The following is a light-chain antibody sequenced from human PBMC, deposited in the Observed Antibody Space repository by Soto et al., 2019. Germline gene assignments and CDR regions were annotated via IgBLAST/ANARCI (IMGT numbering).Light chain of an antibody. V-gene: IGLV2-11*01. CDR2: DVS. CDR3: CSYAGNYLYV. Sequence: QSALTQPRSVSGSPGQSVTISCTGTNSEVGGYNYVSWYQQHPGKAPKLRISDVSKRPSGVPDRLSGSNSGNTASLTISGLQAEDEAEYYCCSYAGNYLYVFGTGTKLAVL. J-gene: IGLJ1*01. CDR1: NSEVGGYNY.